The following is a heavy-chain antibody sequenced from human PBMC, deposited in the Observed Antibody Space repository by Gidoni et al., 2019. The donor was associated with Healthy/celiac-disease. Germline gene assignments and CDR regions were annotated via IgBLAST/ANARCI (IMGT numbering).Heavy chain of an antibody. Sequence: QVQLQQWCAGLLKPSETLSLTCAVSGGSFSGYYWSWIRQPPGKGLEWIGEINHSGSTNYNPSRKSRVTISVDTSKNQFSLKLSSVTAADTAVYYCARGSGIAARPTRFAYWGQGTLVTVSS. V-gene: IGHV4-34*01. CDR2: INHSGST. CDR3: ARGSGIAARPTRFAY. J-gene: IGHJ4*02. D-gene: IGHD6-6*01. CDR1: GGSFSGYY.